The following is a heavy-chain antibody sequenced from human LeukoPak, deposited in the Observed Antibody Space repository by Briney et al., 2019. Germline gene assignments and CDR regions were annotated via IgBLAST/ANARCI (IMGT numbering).Heavy chain of an antibody. V-gene: IGHV3-53*05. CDR3: ARVPGSVWGEFDY. CDR1: GFNVSSNY. CDR2: IYSGGST. Sequence: GGSLRLSCAASGFNVSSNYMSWVHQAPGKGLEWVSVIYSGGSTYYADSVKGRFTISRDNSKNTLHLQMNSLRAEDTAVYYCARVPGSVWGEFDYWGQGTLVTVSS. D-gene: IGHD3-16*01. J-gene: IGHJ4*02.